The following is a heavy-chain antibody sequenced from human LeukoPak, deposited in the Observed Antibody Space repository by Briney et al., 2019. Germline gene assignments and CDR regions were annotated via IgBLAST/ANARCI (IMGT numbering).Heavy chain of an antibody. Sequence: SVKVSCKASGGTFSSYAISWVRQAPGQGLEWMGGIIPIFGTANYAQKFQGRVTITTDESTSTAYMELSSLRSEDTAVYYCATVGGSARSYFDDWGQGTLVTVAS. J-gene: IGHJ4*02. D-gene: IGHD6-6*01. CDR3: ATVGGSARSYFDD. CDR2: IIPIFGTA. CDR1: GGTFSSYA. V-gene: IGHV1-69*05.